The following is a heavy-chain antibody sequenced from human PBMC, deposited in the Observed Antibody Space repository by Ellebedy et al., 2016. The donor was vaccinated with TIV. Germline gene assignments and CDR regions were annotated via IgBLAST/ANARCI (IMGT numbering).Heavy chain of an antibody. CDR2: ISGSGGST. Sequence: GESLKISCAASGFTFSSYAMSWVRQAPGKGLEWVSAISGSGGSTYYADSVKGRFTISRDNSKNTLYLQMNSLRAEDTAVYYCAKDPGGSGWYRPSWFDPWGQGTLVTVSS. CDR1: GFTFSSYA. CDR3: AKDPGGSGWYRPSWFDP. D-gene: IGHD6-19*01. V-gene: IGHV3-23*01. J-gene: IGHJ5*02.